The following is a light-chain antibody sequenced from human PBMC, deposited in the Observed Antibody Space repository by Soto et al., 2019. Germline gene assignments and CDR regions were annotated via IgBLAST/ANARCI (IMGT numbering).Light chain of an antibody. J-gene: IGLJ1*01. CDR2: DVS. CDR1: SSDVGGYNY. CDR3: SSYTSSISYV. V-gene: IGLV2-14*03. Sequence: QSVLTQPASVSGSPGQSITISCTGTSSDVGGYNYVSWYQSHPGEAPKLIIYDVSNRPSGVSDRFSGSKSGNTASLTISGLQAEDEADYYCSSYTSSISYVFGTGTKVHRP.